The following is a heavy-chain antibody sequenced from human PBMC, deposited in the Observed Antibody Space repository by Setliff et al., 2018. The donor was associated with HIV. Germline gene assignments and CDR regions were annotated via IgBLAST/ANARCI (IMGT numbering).Heavy chain of an antibody. J-gene: IGHJ6*03. V-gene: IGHV3-23*01. CDR2: IGAVGTPT. CDR1: GFTFNTYT. CDR3: ARDQWGYSYGYYYYYYMDV. D-gene: IGHD5-18*01. Sequence: PGGSLRLSCAASGFTFNTYTMNWVRQAAGKGLEWVSTIGAVGTPTHYADSVKGRFTISRDNSKNTLYLQMNRLRAEDTAVYYCARDQWGYSYGYYYYYYMDVWGKGTTVTVSS.